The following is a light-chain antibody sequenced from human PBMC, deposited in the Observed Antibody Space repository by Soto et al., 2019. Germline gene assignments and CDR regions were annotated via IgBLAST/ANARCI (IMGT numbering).Light chain of an antibody. CDR1: PNINNY. CDR3: QHYTSYSEP. CDR2: DAS. Sequence: HMTQSQSSLSASVGDRVTITCQASPNINNYLNWYQQKPGRAPKLLIYDASNLEAGVPSRFRGSGSGTEFTLTISSLQPDDFATYYCQHYTSYSEPFGQGTKVDIK. V-gene: IGKV1-33*01. J-gene: IGKJ1*01.